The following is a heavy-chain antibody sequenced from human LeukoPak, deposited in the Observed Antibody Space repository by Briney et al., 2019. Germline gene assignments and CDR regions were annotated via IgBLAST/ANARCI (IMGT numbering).Heavy chain of an antibody. CDR1: GSTFSRNA. Sequence: PGGSLRLSCAASGSTFSRNAMGWVRQAAGKGLEWVSAINGSGNRTYYADSVKGRFTTSRDNAKNSLYLQMNSLRAEDTAVYYCARDWYHAIDYWGQGTLVTVSS. CDR3: ARDWYHAIDY. J-gene: IGHJ4*02. D-gene: IGHD2-2*01. V-gene: IGHV3-23*01. CDR2: INGSGNRT.